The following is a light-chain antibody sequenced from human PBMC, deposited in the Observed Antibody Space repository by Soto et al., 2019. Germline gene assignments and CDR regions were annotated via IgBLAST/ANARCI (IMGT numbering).Light chain of an antibody. CDR3: QQSFSPHIG. CDR1: RSIGNN. J-gene: IGKJ5*01. V-gene: IGKV1-39*01. Sequence: EIQVTQSPASLSASVGEIITITCRASRSIGNNLNWYQQRPGKAPQLLIYAASSLQSGVPSRFSGSSSGTDFTLTINDLQPEDFATCDCQQSFSPHIGFGQATRR. CDR2: AAS.